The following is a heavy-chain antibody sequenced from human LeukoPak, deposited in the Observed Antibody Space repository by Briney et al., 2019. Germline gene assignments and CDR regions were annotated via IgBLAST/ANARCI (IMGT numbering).Heavy chain of an antibody. CDR1: GGSFSSSSFY. CDR2: ISYTEST. Sequence: SETLSLTCIVSGGSFSSSSFYWNWIRQPPGKGLEWIGSISYTESTYQNPSLKSRVTMSVDTSKNHFSLRLTSVTAADTAVYYCARAYVWGSYRYFDYWGQGKLVTVSS. J-gene: IGHJ4*02. D-gene: IGHD3-16*02. V-gene: IGHV4-39*07. CDR3: ARAYVWGSYRYFDY.